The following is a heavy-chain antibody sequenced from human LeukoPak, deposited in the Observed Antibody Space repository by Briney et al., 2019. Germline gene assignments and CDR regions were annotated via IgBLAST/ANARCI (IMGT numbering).Heavy chain of an antibody. Sequence: APVKVSCKASGYTFTSYGISWVRQAPGQGLEWMGWISAYNGNTNYAQKLQGRVTMTTDTSTSTAYMELRSLRSDDTAVYYCARDHSITMVRGVIITSSPPLGYWGQGTLVTVSS. D-gene: IGHD3-10*01. V-gene: IGHV1-18*04. CDR3: ARDHSITMVRGVIITSSPPLGY. CDR2: ISAYNGNT. J-gene: IGHJ4*02. CDR1: GYTFTSYG.